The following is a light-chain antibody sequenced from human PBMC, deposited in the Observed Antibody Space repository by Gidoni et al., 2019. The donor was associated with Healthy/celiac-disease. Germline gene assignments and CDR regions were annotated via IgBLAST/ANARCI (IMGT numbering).Light chain of an antibody. V-gene: IGKV3-20*01. CDR3: QQYGSSPRT. CDR2: GAS. J-gene: IGKJ4*01. Sequence: IVLTQSPGTLSLSPGARATLSCRANQSVSSSYLSWYQQKPGQAPRLLIYGASSRATGIPDRFSGSGSGKDFTLTISRLEPEDFAVYYCQQYGSSPRTFGGGTKVEIK. CDR1: QSVSSSY.